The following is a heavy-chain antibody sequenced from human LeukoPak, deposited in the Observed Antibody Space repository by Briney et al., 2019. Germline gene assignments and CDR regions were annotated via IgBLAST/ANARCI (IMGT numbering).Heavy chain of an antibody. CDR1: GGSISSGGYS. V-gene: IGHV4-30-2*01. D-gene: IGHD6-13*01. CDR3: ARAAAGTFDY. Sequence: SETLSLTCAVSGGSISSGGYSWSWIRQPPGKGLEWIGYIYHSGSTYYNPSLKSRVTISVDRSKNQFSLKLSSVTAADTAVYYCARAAAGTFDYWGQGTPVTASS. CDR2: IYHSGST. J-gene: IGHJ4*02.